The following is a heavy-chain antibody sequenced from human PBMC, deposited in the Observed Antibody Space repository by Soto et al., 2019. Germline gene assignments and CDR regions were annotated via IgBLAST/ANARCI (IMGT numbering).Heavy chain of an antibody. D-gene: IGHD6-6*01. J-gene: IGHJ4*02. CDR3: EKDGALIAARSYFDY. CDR2: ISWNSGSI. Sequence: GGSLRLSCAASGFTFDDYAMHWVRQAPGKGLEWVSGISWNSGSIGYADSVKGRFTISRDNAKNSLYLQMNSLRAEDTALYYCEKDGALIAARSYFDYWGQGTLVTVYS. CDR1: GFTFDDYA. V-gene: IGHV3-9*01.